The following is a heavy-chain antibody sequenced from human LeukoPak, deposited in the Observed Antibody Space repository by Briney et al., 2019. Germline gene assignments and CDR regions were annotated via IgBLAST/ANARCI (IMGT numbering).Heavy chain of an antibody. J-gene: IGHJ5*02. CDR1: GFTVSSNY. CDR2: IYSGGST. Sequence: GGSLRLSCAASGFTVSSNYMSWVRQAPGKGLAWVSVIYSGGSTYYADSVKGRLTISRDNSKNTLYLQMNSLRVEDTAVYYCARGGSSWYAVWFDPWGQGTLVTVSS. D-gene: IGHD6-13*01. V-gene: IGHV3-53*01. CDR3: ARGGSSWYAVWFDP.